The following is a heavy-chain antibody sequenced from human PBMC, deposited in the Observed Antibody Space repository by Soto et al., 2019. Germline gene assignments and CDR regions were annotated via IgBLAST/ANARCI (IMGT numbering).Heavy chain of an antibody. D-gene: IGHD3-10*01. CDR3: ASMWFGAFFPYY. V-gene: IGHV4-59*01. J-gene: IGHJ4*02. CDR1: GGSISSYY. CDR2: IYYSGST. Sequence: PSETLSVTCTVSGGSISSYYWSWIRQPPGKGLEWIGYIYYSGSTNYNPSLKSRVTISVDTSKNQFSLKLSSVTAADTAVYYCASMWFGAFFPYYCGQGTLLTLSS.